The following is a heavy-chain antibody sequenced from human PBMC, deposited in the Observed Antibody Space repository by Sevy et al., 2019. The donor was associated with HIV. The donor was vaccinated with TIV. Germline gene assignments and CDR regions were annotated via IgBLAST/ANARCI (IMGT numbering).Heavy chain of an antibody. CDR2: IYHSGST. Sequence: SETLSLTCAVSGGSISSSKWWSWVRQPPGKGLEWIGEIYHSGSTNYNPSLKSRVTISVDKSKNQFSLKLSSVTAADTAVSYCARVTKYSSSSSKAFDIWGQGTMVTVSS. V-gene: IGHV4-4*02. J-gene: IGHJ3*02. D-gene: IGHD6-6*01. CDR1: GGSISSSKW. CDR3: ARVTKYSSSSSKAFDI.